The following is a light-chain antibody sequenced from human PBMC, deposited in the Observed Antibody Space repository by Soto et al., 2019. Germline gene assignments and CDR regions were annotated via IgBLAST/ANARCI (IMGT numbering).Light chain of an antibody. CDR3: QQYGSTPLT. Sequence: EIVLTQSPGTLSLSPGERATLSCRASQSVNSNYLAWYQQKPGQAPRLLIYGSSSRATGIPDRFSGSGSGSGKDFTLTISRLEPEDFAVYYCQQYGSTPLTFGGGTKVESK. CDR1: QSVNSNY. CDR2: GSS. V-gene: IGKV3-20*01. J-gene: IGKJ4*01.